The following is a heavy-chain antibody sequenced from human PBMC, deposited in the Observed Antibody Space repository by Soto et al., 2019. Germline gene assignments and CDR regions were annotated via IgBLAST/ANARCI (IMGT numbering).Heavy chain of an antibody. J-gene: IGHJ6*02. V-gene: IGHV3-30-3*01. CDR1: GFSFSAYA. CDR2: ISYDGNNK. D-gene: IGHD3-22*01. CDR3: ARDYYDSSGYYYEYYYYGMDV. Sequence: PGGSLRLSCAASGFSFSAYAMNWVRQAPGKGLQWVAVISYDGNNKYYADSVKGRFTISRDNSKNTLYLQMNSLRAEDTAVYYCARDYYDSSGYYYEYYYYGMDVWGQGTTVTVSS.